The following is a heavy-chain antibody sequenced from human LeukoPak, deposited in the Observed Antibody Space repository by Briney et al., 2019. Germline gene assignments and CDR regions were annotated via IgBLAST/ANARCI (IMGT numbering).Heavy chain of an antibody. Sequence: SETLPLTCTVSGGSIGSNNYYWGWIRQPPGKGLEWIGSIYYSGRTYYNPSLKSRVTISVDTSKNQVSRKLSSVTAADTAVYYCARDRYYDSSGILDYWGQGTLVTASS. CDR3: ARDRYYDSSGILDY. V-gene: IGHV4-39*07. CDR1: GGSIGSNNYY. D-gene: IGHD3-22*01. J-gene: IGHJ4*02. CDR2: IYYSGRT.